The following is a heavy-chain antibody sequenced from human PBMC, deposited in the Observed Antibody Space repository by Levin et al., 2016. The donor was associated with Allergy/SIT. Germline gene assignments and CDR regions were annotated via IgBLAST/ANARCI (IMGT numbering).Heavy chain of an antibody. V-gene: IGHV4-59*01. J-gene: IGHJ4*02. D-gene: IGHD2-8*01. CDR1: GGFINSYY. CDR2: IYYSGST. CDR3: AREGNGGDYADY. Sequence: SETLSLTCIVSGGFINSYYWSWIRQLPGKGLEWIGHIYYSGSTNYNPSLKSRVTISMDTSKNQFSLRLSSVTAADTAVYYCAREGNGGDYADYWGQGTLVTVSS.